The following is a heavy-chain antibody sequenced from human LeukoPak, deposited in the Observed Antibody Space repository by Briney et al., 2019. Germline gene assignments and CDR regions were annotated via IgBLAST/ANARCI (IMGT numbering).Heavy chain of an antibody. CDR2: INHSGST. V-gene: IGHV4-34*01. J-gene: IGHJ4*02. CDR3: AGVVETGPGASDFDY. CDR1: GGSFSGYY. Sequence: SETLSLTCAVYGGSFSGYYWSWIRQPPGKGLEWIGEINHSGSTNYNPSLKSRVTISVDTSKNQFSLKLSSVTAADTAVYYCAGVVETGPGASDFDYWGQGTLVTVSS. D-gene: IGHD1-14*01.